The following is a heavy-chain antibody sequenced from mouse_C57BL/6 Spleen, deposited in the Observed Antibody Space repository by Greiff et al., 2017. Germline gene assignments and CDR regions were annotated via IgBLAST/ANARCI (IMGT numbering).Heavy chain of an antibody. CDR2: IDPSDSYT. D-gene: IGHD3-3*01. Sequence: VQLQQPGAELVMPGASVKLSCKASGYTFTSYWMHWVKQRPGQGLEWIGEIDPSDSYTNYNQKFKGKSTLTVDKSSSTAYMQLSSLTSEDSAVYYCAREKGTNYFDYWGQGTTLTVSS. J-gene: IGHJ2*01. CDR1: GYTFTSYW. CDR3: AREKGTNYFDY. V-gene: IGHV1-69*01.